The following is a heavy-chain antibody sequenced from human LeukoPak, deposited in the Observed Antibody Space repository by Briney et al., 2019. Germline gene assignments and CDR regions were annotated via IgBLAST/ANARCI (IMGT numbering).Heavy chain of an antibody. Sequence: GGSLRLSCAASGFTFDDYAMHWVRQAPGKGLEWVSGINWNGGSTGYADSVKGRFTISRDNIKKSVYLQMNTLRTEDTALYYCASTRGGLGAFDYWGQGTLVTVSS. V-gene: IGHV3-20*04. CDR3: ASTRGGLGAFDY. CDR1: GFTFDDYA. CDR2: INWNGGST. J-gene: IGHJ4*02. D-gene: IGHD3-16*01.